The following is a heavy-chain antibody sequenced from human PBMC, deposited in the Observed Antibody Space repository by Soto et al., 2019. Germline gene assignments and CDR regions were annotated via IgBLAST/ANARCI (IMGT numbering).Heavy chain of an antibody. D-gene: IGHD2-2*01. CDR2: VYPGDSDT. CDR3: ARPLGYCSSTICSPIDY. V-gene: IGHV5-51*01. J-gene: IGHJ4*02. Sequence: GESLKISCKGSGYNFTSYWIGWVRQMPGKGLEWMGIVYPGDSDTRYGPSFQGRVTISADKSISTAYMQWSSLKASDSAMYYCARPLGYCSSTICSPIDYWGQGTLVTVSS. CDR1: GYNFTSYW.